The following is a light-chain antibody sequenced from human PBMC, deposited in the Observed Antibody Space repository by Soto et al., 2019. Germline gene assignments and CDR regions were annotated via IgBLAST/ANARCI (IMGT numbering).Light chain of an antibody. CDR2: ATS. V-gene: IGKV3-20*01. CDR1: QTVNSDY. J-gene: IGKJ1*01. Sequence: PGETATLSCRASQTVNSDYLAWFQQRPGQAPRLLIFATSRRATDIPDRFSESGSGTDFTLAIRRLEPEDFAVYYCHQFGYSPRTFGQGTKVDIK. CDR3: HQFGYSPRT.